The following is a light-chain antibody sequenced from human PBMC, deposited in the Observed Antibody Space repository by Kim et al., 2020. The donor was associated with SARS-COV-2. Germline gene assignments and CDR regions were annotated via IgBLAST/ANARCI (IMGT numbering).Light chain of an antibody. Sequence: SYELTQPPSVSVSPGQTARITCSGDALPKQYVYWFQQKPGQAPVVVIYEDTERPSGIPERFSGSTSGTTVTLTISGVQAEDEAVYYCQSADSSDTFWVFGGGTQLTVL. CDR1: ALPKQY. CDR3: QSADSSDTFWV. V-gene: IGLV3-25*03. J-gene: IGLJ3*02. CDR2: EDT.